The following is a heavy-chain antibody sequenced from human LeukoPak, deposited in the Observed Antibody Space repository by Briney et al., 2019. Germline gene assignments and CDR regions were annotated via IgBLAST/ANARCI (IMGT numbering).Heavy chain of an antibody. J-gene: IGHJ4*02. CDR2: INPSGGST. V-gene: IGHV1-46*01. Sequence: ASVKVSCKASGYTFTSYYMHWVRQAPGQGLEWMGIINPSGGSTSYAQKFQGRVTMTRDTSTSTVHMELSSLRSEDTAVYYCARVGDSSGYYLSIDWHYWGQGTLVTVSS. D-gene: IGHD6-19*01. CDR1: GYTFTSYY. CDR3: ARVGDSSGYYLSIDWHY.